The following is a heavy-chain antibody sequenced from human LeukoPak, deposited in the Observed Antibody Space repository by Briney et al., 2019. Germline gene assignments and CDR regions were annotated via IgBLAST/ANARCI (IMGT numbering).Heavy chain of an antibody. CDR1: VFTFSSFE. V-gene: IGHV3-48*03. CDR2: IDYGGSTI. Sequence: PGGALRLSREGSVFTFSSFEMRGVRQAPGRGVEWIAHIDYGGSTIKYADYARGRFTISRDDATNSLYLQMNSLRAEDTAVYRCAREDRRDALDIWGHGTMVTVSS. CDR3: AREDRRDALDI. D-gene: IGHD2-15*01. J-gene: IGHJ3*02.